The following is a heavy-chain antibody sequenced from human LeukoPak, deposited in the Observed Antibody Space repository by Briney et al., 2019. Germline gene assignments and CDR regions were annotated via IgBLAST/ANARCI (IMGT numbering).Heavy chain of an antibody. CDR3: AKGPRKYYYDSSGYGGPFDY. J-gene: IGHJ4*02. V-gene: IGHV3-48*03. Sequence: PGGSLRLSCAASGFTFSSYEMNWVRQAPGKGLEWVSYISSSGSTIYYADSVKGRFTISRDNAKNSLYLQMNSLRAEDTAVYYCAKGPRKYYYDSSGYGGPFDYWGQGTLVTVSS. CDR2: ISSSGSTI. D-gene: IGHD3-22*01. CDR1: GFTFSSYE.